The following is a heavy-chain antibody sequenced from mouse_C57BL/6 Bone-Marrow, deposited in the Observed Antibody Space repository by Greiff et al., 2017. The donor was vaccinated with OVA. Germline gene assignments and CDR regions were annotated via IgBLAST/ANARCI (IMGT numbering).Heavy chain of an antibody. CDR2: IRNKPNGSTT. CDR1: GFTFTNYY. CDR3: ARYKGRVAVDYFDY. V-gene: IGHV7-3*01. Sequence: EVQGVESGGGLVQPGDSLSLSCAASGFTFTNYYMSWVRQPPGKALEWLAFIRNKPNGSTTEYSASVKGRFTISRDNSQSILYLQMNALGAEDSATYYCARYKGRVAVDYFDYWGQGTALTVSS. D-gene: IGHD1-1*01. J-gene: IGHJ2*01.